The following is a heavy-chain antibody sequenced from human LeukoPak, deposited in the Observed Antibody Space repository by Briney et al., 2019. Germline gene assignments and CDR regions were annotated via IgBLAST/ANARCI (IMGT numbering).Heavy chain of an antibody. D-gene: IGHD3-10*01. CDR1: GGSISSSSYY. CDR3: ARHLAYYGSGSYEY. J-gene: IGHJ4*02. V-gene: IGHV4-39*01. CDR2: IYYSGST. Sequence: TSETLSLTCTVSGGSISSSSYYWGWIRQPPGKGLEWIGSIYYSGSTYYNPSLKSRVTISVDTSKNQFSLKLSSVTAADTAVYYCARHLAYYGSGSYEYWGQGTLVTVSS.